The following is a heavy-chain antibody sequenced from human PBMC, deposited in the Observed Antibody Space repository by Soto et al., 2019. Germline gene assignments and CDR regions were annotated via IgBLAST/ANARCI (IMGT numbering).Heavy chain of an antibody. CDR2: IRAYNGNT. CDR1: GYTFTSYG. V-gene: IGHV1-18*01. CDR3: ARDLPTMDV. J-gene: IGHJ6*02. Sequence: QVQLVQSGAEVKKPGASVKVSCKASGYTFTSYGISWVRQAPGQGLEWMGWIRAYNGNTNYAQQLQGRVTMTTDTSPCTAYMELRTLSSDDTSVYYCARDLPTMDVWCQGTTVTVSS.